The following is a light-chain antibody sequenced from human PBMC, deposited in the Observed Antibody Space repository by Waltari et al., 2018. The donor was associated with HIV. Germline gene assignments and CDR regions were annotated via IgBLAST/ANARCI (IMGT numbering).Light chain of an antibody. CDR3: QQYNNWPYT. J-gene: IGKJ2*01. V-gene: IGKV3-15*01. CDR1: QSVSNN. Sequence: MVMTQSPATLSVSLWERATISCRASQSVSNNVAWYQQRPGQAPRLLIYDSSTRPTAIPARFSGSGSGTEFTLTISSLQSEDFAVYYCQQYNNWPYTFGQGTKLEIK. CDR2: DSS.